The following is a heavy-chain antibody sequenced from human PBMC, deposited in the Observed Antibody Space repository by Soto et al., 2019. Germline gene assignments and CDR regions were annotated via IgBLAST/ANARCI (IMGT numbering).Heavy chain of an antibody. Sequence: PGGSLRLSCAVSGFMFSSSWMSWVRQAPGKGLECVANIKQGGTETYYVDSVKGRFTISKDHAKNSLYLQMNSLRVEDTALYYCASLDTARVETAGYWGQGTRVTVSS. V-gene: IGHV3-7*01. CDR2: IKQGGTET. CDR3: ASLDTARVETAGY. CDR1: GFMFSSSW. J-gene: IGHJ4*02. D-gene: IGHD5-18*01.